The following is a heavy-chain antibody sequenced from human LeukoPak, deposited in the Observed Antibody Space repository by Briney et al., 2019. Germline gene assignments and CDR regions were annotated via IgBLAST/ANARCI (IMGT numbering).Heavy chain of an antibody. D-gene: IGHD4-17*01. CDR2: SSSGSSYI. CDR1: GFTFSTYS. V-gene: IGHV3-21*01. CDR3: ARDLSGDYCFDY. J-gene: IGHJ4*02. Sequence: GGSLRLSCAASGFTFSTYSMNWVRQAPGKGLEWVSSSSSGSSYISYADSVKGRFTISRDNARNSLFLQMSSLRAEDTAVYYCARDLSGDYCFDYWGQGTLVTVSS.